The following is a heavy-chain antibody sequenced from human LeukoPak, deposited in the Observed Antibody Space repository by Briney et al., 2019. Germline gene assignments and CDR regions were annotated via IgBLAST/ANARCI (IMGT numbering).Heavy chain of an antibody. CDR2: ISANTGDI. V-gene: IGHV1-18*01. CDR1: GYSYANYG. J-gene: IGHJ4*02. D-gene: IGHD6-25*01. CDR3: ARAAPPSGPFDY. Sequence: ASVNVSCKATGYSYANYGFSWVRPAPGQGLEWVGWISANTGDIDQAQKLQGRVTLTTDPSTTTAYMELSSRRSEDTAVYYCARAAPPSGPFDYWGQGTLVTVSS.